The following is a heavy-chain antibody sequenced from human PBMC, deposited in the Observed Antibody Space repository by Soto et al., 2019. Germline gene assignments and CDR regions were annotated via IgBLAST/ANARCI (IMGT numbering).Heavy chain of an antibody. J-gene: IGHJ6*02. CDR3: ASLEGATNFYYYGIDV. V-gene: IGHV1-69*01. CDR2: IIPIFGTA. CDR1: GGTFSSYA. D-gene: IGHD1-26*01. Sequence: QVQLVQSGAEVKKPGSSVKVSCKASGGTFSSYAISWVRQAPGQGLEWMGGIIPIFGTANYAQKFQGRVTITADESTSTAYMELSSLRSEDTAVYYYASLEGATNFYYYGIDVWGQGTTVTVSS.